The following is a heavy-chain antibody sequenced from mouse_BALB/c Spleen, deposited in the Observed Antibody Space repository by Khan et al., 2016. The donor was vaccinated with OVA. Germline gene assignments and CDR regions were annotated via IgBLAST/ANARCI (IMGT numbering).Heavy chain of an antibody. CDR1: GYTFTSYT. D-gene: IGHD2-14*01. Sequence: VQLQQSGAELARPGASVKMSCKASGYTFTSYTIHWIKLRPGPGLEWIGYINPSNGYSNYDQKFKDKVTLTADKSSTTAYMQLSSLTSGDSAVYNCVRDGAYHRNDGWFAYWGLGTLVTVSA. J-gene: IGHJ3*01. CDR3: VRDGAYHRNDGWFAY. CDR2: INPSNGYS. V-gene: IGHV1-4*01.